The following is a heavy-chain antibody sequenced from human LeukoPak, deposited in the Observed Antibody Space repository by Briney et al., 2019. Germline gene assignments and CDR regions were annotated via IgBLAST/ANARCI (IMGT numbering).Heavy chain of an antibody. Sequence: ASVKVSSKASGYTFTSYGISWVRQAPGQGLEWMGWISAYNGNTNYAQKLQGRVTMTTDTSTSTAYMELRRLRSDDTAVYYCARDFNDYGDYVGDYWGQGTLVTVSS. D-gene: IGHD4-17*01. CDR2: ISAYNGNT. J-gene: IGHJ4*02. CDR1: GYTFTSYG. CDR3: ARDFNDYGDYVGDY. V-gene: IGHV1-18*01.